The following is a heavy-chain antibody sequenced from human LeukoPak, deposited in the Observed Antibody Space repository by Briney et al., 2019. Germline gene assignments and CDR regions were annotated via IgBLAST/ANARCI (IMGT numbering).Heavy chain of an antibody. J-gene: IGHJ3*02. CDR2: INHSGST. V-gene: IGHV4-61*09. CDR3: ATLTAGITIFGVANDAFDI. D-gene: IGHD3-3*01. Sequence: SETLSLTCTVSGGSISSGSYYWSWIRQPAGKGLEWIGEINHSGSTNYNPSLKSRVTISVDTSKNQFSLKLSSVTAADTAVYYCATLTAGITIFGVANDAFDIWGQGTMVTVSS. CDR1: GGSISSGSYY.